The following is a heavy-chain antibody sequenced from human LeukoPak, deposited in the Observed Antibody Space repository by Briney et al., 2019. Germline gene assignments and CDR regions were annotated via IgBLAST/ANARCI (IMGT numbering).Heavy chain of an antibody. CDR3: ATGPKYYYYMDV. J-gene: IGHJ6*03. Sequence: ASVKVSCKASGYTFTSYDINWVRQATGQGLEWMGWMNPNSGNTGYAQKFQGRVTITRNTSISTAYMELSSLRSEDTALYYCATGPKYYYYMDVWGKGTTVTVSS. V-gene: IGHV1-8*03. CDR2: MNPNSGNT. CDR1: GYTFTSYD.